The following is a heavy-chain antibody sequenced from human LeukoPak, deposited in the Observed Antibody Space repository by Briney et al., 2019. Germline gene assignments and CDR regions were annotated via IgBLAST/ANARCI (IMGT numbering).Heavy chain of an antibody. J-gene: IGHJ4*02. D-gene: IGHD6-13*01. CDR1: GYSISSGSY. CDR3: ASGYSSSGYEG. Sequence: SETLSLTCAVSGYSISSGSYCGWIRKPPGRGREWFGSIYNNGSTSYNPPLKSQVPISQDTSKNQFSLKLSSLPPAAPAGNYFASGYSSSGYEGWGQGTLVTVSS. V-gene: IGHV4-38-2*01. CDR2: IYNNGST.